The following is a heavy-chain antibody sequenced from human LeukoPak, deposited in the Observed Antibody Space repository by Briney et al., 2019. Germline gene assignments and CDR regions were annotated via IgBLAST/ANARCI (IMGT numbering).Heavy chain of an antibody. J-gene: IGHJ5*02. V-gene: IGHV4-34*01. D-gene: IGHD5-18*01. CDR2: INHSGST. Sequence: PSETLSLTCAVYGVSFSGYYWSWIRQPPGKGLEWIGEINHSGSTNYNPSLKSRVTISVDTSKNQFSLKLSSVTAADTAVYYCASLGYSYGSWGQGTLVTVSS. CDR1: GVSFSGYY. CDR3: ASLGYSYGS.